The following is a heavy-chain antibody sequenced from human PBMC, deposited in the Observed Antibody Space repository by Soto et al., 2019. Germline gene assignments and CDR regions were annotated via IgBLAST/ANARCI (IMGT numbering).Heavy chain of an antibody. Sequence: QVQLQESGPGLVKPSQTLSLTCTVSGGSISSGDYYWSWIRQPPGKGLEWIGYIYYSGSTYYNPSLKIRVTISVDTSKNQFSLKLSSVTAADTAVYYCARVSIAAAVTFDYWGQGTLVTVSS. CDR2: IYYSGST. D-gene: IGHD6-13*01. J-gene: IGHJ4*02. CDR1: GGSISSGDYY. CDR3: ARVSIAAAVTFDY. V-gene: IGHV4-30-4*01.